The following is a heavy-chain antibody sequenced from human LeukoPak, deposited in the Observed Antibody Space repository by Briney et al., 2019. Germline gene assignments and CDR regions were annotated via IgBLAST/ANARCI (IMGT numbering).Heavy chain of an antibody. Sequence: GGSLRLSCAASGFTLSSYWISGVRRAPGRGLDGVAVIWYDGSNKYYADSVKGRFTISRDNSKNTLYLQMNSLRAEDTAVYYCARQTVTGGYFDYWGQGTLVTVSS. CDR1: GFTLSSYW. V-gene: IGHV3-33*08. CDR2: IWYDGSNK. J-gene: IGHJ4*02. D-gene: IGHD4-17*01. CDR3: ARQTVTGGYFDY.